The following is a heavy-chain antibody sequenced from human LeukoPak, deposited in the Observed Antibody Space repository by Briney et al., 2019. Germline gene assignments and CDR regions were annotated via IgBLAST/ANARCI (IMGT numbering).Heavy chain of an antibody. J-gene: IGHJ4*02. CDR3: ARWDGYSSSPDY. CDR2: INPNSGDT. V-gene: IGHV1-2*02. D-gene: IGHD6-13*01. CDR1: GYSFTGYY. Sequence: ASVKVSCKASGYSFTGYYMHWVRQAPGQGLEWMGWINPNSGDTGYARQFQGRVTMTRDMSITTIYMELTRLRSDDTAFYYCARWDGYSSSPDYWGQGSLVTVSS.